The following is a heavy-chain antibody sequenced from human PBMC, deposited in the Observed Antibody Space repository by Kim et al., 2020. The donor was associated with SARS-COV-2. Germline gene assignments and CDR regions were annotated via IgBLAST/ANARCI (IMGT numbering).Heavy chain of an antibody. D-gene: IGHD2-15*01. CDR3: ARTGVVAATWAFDI. V-gene: IGHV1-3*01. J-gene: IGHJ3*02. Sequence: SQTFQGRVTITRDTSASTAYMELSSLRSEDTAVYYCARTGVVAATWAFDIWGQGTMVTVSS.